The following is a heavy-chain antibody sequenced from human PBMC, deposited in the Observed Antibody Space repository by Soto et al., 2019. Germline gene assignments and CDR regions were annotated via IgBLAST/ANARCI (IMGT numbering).Heavy chain of an antibody. V-gene: IGHV3-66*01. CDR3: ARVAGIWTVDY. Sequence: GGSMRLSCAASGFTVSSNYMSWVRQAPGKGLEWVSVIYGGGITYYADSVKGRFTISRDNSKSTLYLQMNGLRAEDTAVYYCARVAGIWTVDYWGQGTLVTVSS. CDR1: GFTVSSNY. CDR2: IYGGGIT. J-gene: IGHJ4*02. D-gene: IGHD3-9*01.